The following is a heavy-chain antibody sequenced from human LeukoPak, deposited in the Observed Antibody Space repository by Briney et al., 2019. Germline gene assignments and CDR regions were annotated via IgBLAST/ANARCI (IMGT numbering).Heavy chain of an antibody. Sequence: ASVKDSCKASGYTVTSYYMHWVRQVPGQGLEWMGILNPSGGSSSYAQKFQGRATLTRATSTSTVYMELSSLRSEDTAVYYCASAKGIAVAEVGYFDYWGQGTLVTVSS. CDR2: LNPSGGSS. J-gene: IGHJ4*02. CDR3: ASAKGIAVAEVGYFDY. V-gene: IGHV1-46*01. CDR1: GYTVTSYY. D-gene: IGHD6-19*01.